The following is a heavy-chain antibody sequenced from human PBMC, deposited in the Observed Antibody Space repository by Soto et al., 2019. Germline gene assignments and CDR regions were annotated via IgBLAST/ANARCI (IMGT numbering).Heavy chain of an antibody. CDR2: ISNDGSNK. CDR1: GFTFSNAW. J-gene: IGHJ4*02. CDR3: AKDRYDSRYFDY. D-gene: IGHD3-22*01. Sequence: GGSLRLSCAASGFTFSNAWMHWVRQAPGKGLEWVAFISNDGSNKYYADSVKGRFTISRDNSKNTLYLQMNSLRAEDTAVYYCAKDRYDSRYFDYWGQGTLVTVSS. V-gene: IGHV3-30*18.